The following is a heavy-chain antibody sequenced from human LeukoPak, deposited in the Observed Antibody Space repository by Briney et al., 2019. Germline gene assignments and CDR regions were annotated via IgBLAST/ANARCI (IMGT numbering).Heavy chain of an antibody. CDR2: IYPGDSDT. J-gene: IGHJ4*02. D-gene: IGHD6-13*01. Sequence: GESLKTSCKGSGYSFTSYWIGWVRQMPGKGLEWMGIIYPGDSDTRYSPSFQGQVTISADKSISTAYLQWSSLKASDTAMYYCARRSSAAAGTQAYDYWGQGTLVTVSS. CDR3: ARRSSAAAGTQAYDY. CDR1: GYSFTSYW. V-gene: IGHV5-51*01.